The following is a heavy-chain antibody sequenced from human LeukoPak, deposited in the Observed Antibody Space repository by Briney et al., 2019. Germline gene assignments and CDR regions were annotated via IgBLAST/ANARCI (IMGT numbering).Heavy chain of an antibody. CDR2: ISGSGGRT. CDR1: GFTFSTHA. Sequence: GGSLRLSCAASGFTFSTHAMSWVRQAPGKGLEWVSAISGSGGRTYHADSVKGRFTISRDNSKNTLFLQMNSLRAEDTAIYYCAMTMKYCSGGTCQEAFKIWGQGTMVTVSS. J-gene: IGHJ3*02. D-gene: IGHD2-15*01. CDR3: AMTMKYCSGGTCQEAFKI. V-gene: IGHV3-23*01.